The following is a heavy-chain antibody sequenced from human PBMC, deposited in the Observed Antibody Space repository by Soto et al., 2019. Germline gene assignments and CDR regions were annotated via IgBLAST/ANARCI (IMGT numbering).Heavy chain of an antibody. D-gene: IGHD3-3*01. CDR1: GFTFSSYS. CDR2: ISSSSSYI. J-gene: IGHJ6*03. CDR3: ARGFLEWLFPYYYYYMDV. Sequence: GGSLRLSCAASGFTFSSYSMNWVRQAPGKGLEWVSSISSSSSYIYYADSVKGRFTISRDNAKNSLYLQMNSLRAEDTAVYYCARGFLEWLFPYYYYYMDVWGKGTTVTVSS. V-gene: IGHV3-21*01.